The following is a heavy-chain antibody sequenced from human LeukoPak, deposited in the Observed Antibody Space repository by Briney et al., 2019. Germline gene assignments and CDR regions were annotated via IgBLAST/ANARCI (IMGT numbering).Heavy chain of an antibody. J-gene: IGHJ4*02. CDR2: IYSGGST. V-gene: IGHV3-53*01. Sequence: GGSLRLSCAASGFTVSSNYMSWVRQAPGKGLEWVSVIYSGGSTYYADSVKGRFTISRDNSKNTLYLQMNSLRAEDTAVYYCARQDPVAGTSHLDYWGQGTLVTVSS. D-gene: IGHD6-19*01. CDR3: ARQDPVAGTSHLDY. CDR1: GFTVSSNY.